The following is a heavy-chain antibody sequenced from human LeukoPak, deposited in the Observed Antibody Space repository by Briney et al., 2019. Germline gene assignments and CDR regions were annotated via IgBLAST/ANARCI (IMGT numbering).Heavy chain of an antibody. Sequence: GGSLRLSCAASGFTFSSYAMHWVRQAPGKGLEWVAVISYDGSNKYYADSVKGRFTISRDNSKNTLYLQMNSLRAEDTAVYYCARDRWQQLGLFDYWGQGTLVTVSS. CDR1: GFTFSSYA. CDR3: ARDRWQQLGLFDY. J-gene: IGHJ4*02. CDR2: ISYDGSNK. D-gene: IGHD6-13*01. V-gene: IGHV3-30-3*01.